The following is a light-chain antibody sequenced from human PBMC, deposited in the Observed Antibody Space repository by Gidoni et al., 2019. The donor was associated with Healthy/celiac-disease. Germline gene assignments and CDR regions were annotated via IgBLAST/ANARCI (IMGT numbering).Light chain of an antibody. CDR3: QQSYSAPNT. Sequence: DIQMTQSPSSLSASVGDRVTITCRASQSIGSYLNWYQQEPGKAPKLLIYGASSLQSGVPSRFSGSGSGTDFTLTISSLQPDDFATYHCQQSYSAPNTFGQGTKLDIK. CDR1: QSIGSY. J-gene: IGKJ2*01. CDR2: GAS. V-gene: IGKV1-39*01.